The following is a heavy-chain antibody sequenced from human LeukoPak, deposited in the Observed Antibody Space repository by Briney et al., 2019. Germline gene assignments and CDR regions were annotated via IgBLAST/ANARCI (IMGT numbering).Heavy chain of an antibody. CDR2: INHSGST. Sequence: NPSETLSLTCAVYGGSFSGYYWSWIRQPPGKGLEWIGEINHSGSTNYNPSLKSRVTISVDTSKDQFSLKLSSVTAADTAVYYCARSGGGSSWYGGSYYYYYYMDVWGKGTTVTISS. V-gene: IGHV4-34*01. J-gene: IGHJ6*03. CDR1: GGSFSGYY. D-gene: IGHD6-13*01. CDR3: ARSGGGSSWYGGSYYYYYYMDV.